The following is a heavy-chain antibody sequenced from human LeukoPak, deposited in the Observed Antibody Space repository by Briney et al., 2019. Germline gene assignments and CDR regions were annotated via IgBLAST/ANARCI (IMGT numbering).Heavy chain of an antibody. V-gene: IGHV3-30*04. J-gene: IGHJ6*03. CDR2: ISYDGSNK. D-gene: IGHD3-22*01. CDR3: ARGGDSSGYYYYYYYMDV. CDR1: GFTFSSYA. Sequence: PGRSLRLSCAASGFTFSSYAMHWVRQAPGKGLEWVAVISYDGSNKYYADSVKGRFTISRDNSKNTLYLQMNSLRAEDTAVYYCARGGDSSGYYYYYYYMDVWGKGTTVTVSS.